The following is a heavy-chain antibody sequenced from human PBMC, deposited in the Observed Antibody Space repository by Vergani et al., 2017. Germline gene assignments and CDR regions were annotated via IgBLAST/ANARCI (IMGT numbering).Heavy chain of an antibody. CDR2: INPNSGGT. D-gene: IGHD2-15*01. Sequence: QVQLVQSGAEVKKPGASVKVSCKASGYTFTGYYMHRVRQAPGQGLEWMGWINPNSGGTNYAQKFQGRVTMTRDTSISTAYMELSRLRSDDTAVYYCARGRGYCSGGSCSSQIDYWGQGTLVTVSS. V-gene: IGHV1-2*02. CDR3: ARGRGYCSGGSCSSQIDY. CDR1: GYTFTGYY. J-gene: IGHJ4*02.